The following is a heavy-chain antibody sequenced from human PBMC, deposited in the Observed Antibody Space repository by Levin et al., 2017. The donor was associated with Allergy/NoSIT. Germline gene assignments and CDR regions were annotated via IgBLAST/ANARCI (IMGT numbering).Heavy chain of an antibody. CDR2: ITTRSSSL. CDR1: GFTFNTYS. CDR3: ARGQWLATFDY. Sequence: RGESLKISCAASGFTFNTYSMTWVRQAPGKGLEWVSSITTRSSSLYYADSVQGRFTISRDDAKKSLYLQMDSLRAEDTALYFCARGQWLATFDYWGQGSLVTVSS. J-gene: IGHJ4*02. V-gene: IGHV3-21*01. D-gene: IGHD6-19*01.